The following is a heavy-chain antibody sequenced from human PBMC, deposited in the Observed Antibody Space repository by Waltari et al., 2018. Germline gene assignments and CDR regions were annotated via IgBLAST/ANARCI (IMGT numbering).Heavy chain of an antibody. CDR1: GGSISSGSYD. J-gene: IGHJ4*02. D-gene: IGHD3-10*01. Sequence: QVQLQESGPGLVKPSQTLSLTCTVSGGSISSGSYDWQWTRQPPGKGLEWIGRIYTSGSTNYNPSLKSRVTISVDTSKNQFSLKLSSVTAADTAVYYCARGPLSGEYYFDYWGQGTLVTVSS. CDR3: ARGPLSGEYYFDY. V-gene: IGHV4-61*02. CDR2: IYTSGST.